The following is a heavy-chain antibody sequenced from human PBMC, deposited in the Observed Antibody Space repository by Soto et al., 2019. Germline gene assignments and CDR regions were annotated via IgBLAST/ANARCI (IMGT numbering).Heavy chain of an antibody. CDR2: ISYDGADK. CDR3: SRGLTGYGSAWYDKRLYL. V-gene: IGHV3-30*03. CDR1: NLFFGSYT. D-gene: IGHD6-19*01. Sequence: GGCLRLSCVASNLFFGSYTMHWARQAPGTGLAWVAPISYDGADKEYADFAKSRFAVSRDNSKDTLFLQMNSLRPADTCLYDCSRGLTGYGSAWYDKRLYLWGQGTRVSVSS. J-gene: IGHJ1*01.